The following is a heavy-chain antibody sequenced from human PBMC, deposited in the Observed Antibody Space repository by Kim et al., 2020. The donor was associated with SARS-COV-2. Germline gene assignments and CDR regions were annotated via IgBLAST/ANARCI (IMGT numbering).Heavy chain of an antibody. CDR1: GGSFSGYY. CDR2: INHSGST. Sequence: SETLSLTCAVYGGSFSGYYWSWIRQPPGKGLEWIGEINHSGSTNYNPSLKSRVTISVDTSKNQFSLKLSSVTAADTAVYYCARGLGTVGPYSSSPSFDYWGQGTLVTVSS. D-gene: IGHD6-6*01. J-gene: IGHJ4*02. CDR3: ARGLGTVGPYSSSPSFDY. V-gene: IGHV4-34*01.